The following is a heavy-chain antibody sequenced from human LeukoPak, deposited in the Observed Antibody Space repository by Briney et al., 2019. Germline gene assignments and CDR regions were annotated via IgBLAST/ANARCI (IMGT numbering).Heavy chain of an antibody. CDR1: GGTFSSYA. Sequence: ATVKVSCTASGGTFSSYAISWVRQAPGQGLEWMGGIIPIFGTANYAQNFQGRVTITTDESTSTAYMELSSLRSEDTAVYYCTTHNDFWSGYPNYYYYMDVWGKGTTVTVSS. CDR2: IIPIFGTA. J-gene: IGHJ6*03. V-gene: IGHV1-69*05. CDR3: TTHNDFWSGYPNYYYYMDV. D-gene: IGHD3-3*01.